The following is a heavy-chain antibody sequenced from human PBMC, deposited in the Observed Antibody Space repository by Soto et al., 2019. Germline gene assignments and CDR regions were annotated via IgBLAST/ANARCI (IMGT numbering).Heavy chain of an antibody. V-gene: IGHV3-43*01. Sequence: PGGSLRLSCSASGVTLDDYTMHWVRQAPGKGLEWVSLISWDGGSTYYADSVKGRFTISRDNSKNSLYLQMNSLRTEDTALYYCAKDMGSGWPYYYYGMDVWGQGTTVTVSS. D-gene: IGHD6-19*01. J-gene: IGHJ6*02. CDR3: AKDMGSGWPYYYYGMDV. CDR1: GVTLDDYT. CDR2: ISWDGGST.